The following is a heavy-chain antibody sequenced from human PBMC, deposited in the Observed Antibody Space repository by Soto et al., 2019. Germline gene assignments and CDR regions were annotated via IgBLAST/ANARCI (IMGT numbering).Heavy chain of an antibody. CDR3: ARCSSPSCYVLASVDY. CDR2: INWNAGST. J-gene: IGHJ4*02. Sequence: EVELVESGGGVVRPGGSLRLSCAASGFTFDDYAMSWVRQGPGKGLEWVASINWNAGSTTYADSVKGRFTISRDNAKNSLYLQINSLRADDTGLCYCARCSSPSCYVLASVDYWGQGTLVTVSS. CDR1: GFTFDDYA. D-gene: IGHD2-2*01. V-gene: IGHV3-20*04.